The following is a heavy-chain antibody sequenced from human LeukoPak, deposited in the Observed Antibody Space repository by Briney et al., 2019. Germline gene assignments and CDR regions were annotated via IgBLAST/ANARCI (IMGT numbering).Heavy chain of an antibody. CDR2: INPNSGGT. V-gene: IGHV1-2*02. Sequence: ASVKVSCKASGYTFTGYYIHWVRQAPGQGLEWMGWINPNSGGTNYAQKFQGRVTMTRDTSISTAYMELSTLRSDDTAVYYCARDRGGIAGRRDYYYYMDVWGKGTTVTVSS. D-gene: IGHD6-13*01. J-gene: IGHJ6*03. CDR3: ARDRGGIAGRRDYYYYMDV. CDR1: GYTFTGYY.